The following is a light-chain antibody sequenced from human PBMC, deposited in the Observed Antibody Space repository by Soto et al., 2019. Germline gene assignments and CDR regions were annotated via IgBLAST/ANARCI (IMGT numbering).Light chain of an antibody. CDR3: CSNAASSTYV. V-gene: IGLV2-23*01. Sequence: QSVLTQPASVSGSPGQSITISCTGTSSDVGSHNLVSWYQQYPGKAPKLIIFEASKRPSGVSNRFSGSKSGSTASLTISGLQAEDEADYYCCSNAASSTYVFGSGTRSPS. J-gene: IGLJ1*01. CDR2: EAS. CDR1: SSDVGSHNL.